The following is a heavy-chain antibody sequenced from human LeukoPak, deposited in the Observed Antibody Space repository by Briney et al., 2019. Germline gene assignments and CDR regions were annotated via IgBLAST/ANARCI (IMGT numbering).Heavy chain of an antibody. CDR2: IYYSGST. V-gene: IGHV4-39*01. D-gene: IGHD6-19*01. CDR1: GGSISSGGYY. J-gene: IGHJ4*02. Sequence: SETLSLTCTASGGSISSGGYYWSWIRQHPGKGLEWIGYIYYSGSTYYNPSLKSRVTISVDTSKNQFSLKLSSVTAADTAVYYCARALYSSGWYLYFDYWGQGTLVTVSS. CDR3: ARALYSSGWYLYFDY.